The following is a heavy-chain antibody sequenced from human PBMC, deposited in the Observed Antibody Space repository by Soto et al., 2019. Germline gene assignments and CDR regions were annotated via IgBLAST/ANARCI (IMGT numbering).Heavy chain of an antibody. CDR1: GGSISSGGYY. J-gene: IGHJ5*02. Sequence: QVQLQESGPRLVKPSQTLSLTCTVSGGSISSGGYYWNWIRQHPGKGLEWIGYIYYIGSTSYYPSLKRRVTISLDTSENQFSLKLSSVPAADTAVYYYARSVFPWGQGTLVTVSS. CDR2: IYYIGST. V-gene: IGHV4-31*03. CDR3: ARSVFP.